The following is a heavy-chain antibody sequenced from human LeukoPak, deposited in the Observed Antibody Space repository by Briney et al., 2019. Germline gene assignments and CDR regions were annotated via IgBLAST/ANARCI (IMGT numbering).Heavy chain of an antibody. CDR2: ISSSSSTI. J-gene: IGHJ4*02. V-gene: IGHV3-48*01. CDR3: ARGGKTYYYGSALDY. D-gene: IGHD3-10*01. CDR1: GFTFSSYS. Sequence: GGSLRLSCAASGFTFSSYSMNWVRPAPGKGLEWVSYISSSSSTIYYADSVKGRFTISRDNAKNSLYLQMNSLRAEDTAVYYCARGGKTYYYGSALDYWGQGTLSPSPQ.